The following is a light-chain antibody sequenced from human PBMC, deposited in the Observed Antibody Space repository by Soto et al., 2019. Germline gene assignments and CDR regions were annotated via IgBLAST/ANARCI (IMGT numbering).Light chain of an antibody. V-gene: IGKV3-20*01. Sequence: TVMTQSPGTLSLSPGERATLSCRASRSVTSSYLAWYQQKPGQAPRLRIFGESTRATGIPDRFTGSVSGTDFTVTISRLETEDFAVYYCQQYGSSQITFGQETKLEI. CDR1: RSVTSSY. CDR2: GES. J-gene: IGKJ2*01. CDR3: QQYGSSQIT.